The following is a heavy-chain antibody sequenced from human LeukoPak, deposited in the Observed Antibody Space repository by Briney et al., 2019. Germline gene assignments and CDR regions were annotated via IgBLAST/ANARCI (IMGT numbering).Heavy chain of an antibody. CDR2: INPNSGGT. CDR1: GYTFTGYY. D-gene: IGHD6-13*01. V-gene: IGHV1-2*02. CDR3: ARAARSSWYGGY. J-gene: IGHJ4*02. Sequence: ASVKVSCKASGYTFTGYYMHWVRQAPGQGLEWMGWINPNSGGTNYAQKFQGRVTMTRDTSISTAYMELTSLISDDTAVYYCARAARSSWYGGYWGQGTLVTVSS.